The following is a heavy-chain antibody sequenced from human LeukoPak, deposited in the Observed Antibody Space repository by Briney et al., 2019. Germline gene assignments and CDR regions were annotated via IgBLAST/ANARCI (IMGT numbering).Heavy chain of an antibody. CDR3: ARDRYSSGWYGDFDC. CDR1: GFTFSSYA. J-gene: IGHJ4*02. CDR2: ISYDGTKK. Sequence: GGSLRLSCAASGFTFSSYAMHWVRQAPGKGLEWVAVISYDGTKKYYADSVKGRFTISRDNSKNTLYLQVNSLRAEDTAVYYCARDRYSSGWYGDFDCWGQGTLVTVSS. D-gene: IGHD6-19*01. V-gene: IGHV3-30-3*01.